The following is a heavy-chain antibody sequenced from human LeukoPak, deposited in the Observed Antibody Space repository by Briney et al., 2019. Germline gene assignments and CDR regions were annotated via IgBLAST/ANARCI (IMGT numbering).Heavy chain of an antibody. CDR1: GYTFTSYG. CDR2: IIPIFGTA. V-gene: IGHV1-69*13. Sequence: GASVKVSCKASGYTFTSYGISWVRQAPGQGLEWMGGIIPIFGTANYAQKFQGRVTITADESTSTAYMELSSLRSEDTAVYYCARVGINYYDSSGYYIYFDYWGQGTLVTVSS. J-gene: IGHJ4*02. CDR3: ARVGINYYDSSGYYIYFDY. D-gene: IGHD3-22*01.